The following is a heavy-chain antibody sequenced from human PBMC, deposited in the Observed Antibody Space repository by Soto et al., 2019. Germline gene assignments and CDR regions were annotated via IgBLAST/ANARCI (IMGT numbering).Heavy chain of an antibody. Sequence: EVQLLESGGRLVQPGGSLRLSCATSGFSLSSFVMSWVRKAPGKGLEWVSSLSGSDGKTYYADSVKGRFSMSTDTSKSTLYLEMNSLRAEDTAVYYCARWSFLDHWGQGTRVTVS. V-gene: IGHV3-23*01. CDR3: ARWSFLDH. CDR2: LSGSDGKT. D-gene: IGHD1-26*01. CDR1: GFSLSSFV. J-gene: IGHJ4*02.